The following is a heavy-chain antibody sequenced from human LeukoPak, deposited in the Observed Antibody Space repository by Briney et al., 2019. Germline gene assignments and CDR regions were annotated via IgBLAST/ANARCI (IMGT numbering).Heavy chain of an antibody. CDR1: GGSISSSNW. V-gene: IGHV4-39*01. Sequence: SETLSLTCAVSGGSISSSNWWSWVRQPPGKGLEWIGSIFYSGSTYYNPSLKSRVTISVDTSKNQFSLRLSSVTAADTAVYYCARQNYDVDYWGQGTLVTVSS. D-gene: IGHD3-3*01. CDR3: ARQNYDVDY. CDR2: IFYSGST. J-gene: IGHJ4*02.